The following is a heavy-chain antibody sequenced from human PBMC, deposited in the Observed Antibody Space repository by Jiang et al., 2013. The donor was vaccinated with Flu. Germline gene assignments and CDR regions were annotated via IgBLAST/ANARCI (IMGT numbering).Heavy chain of an antibody. CDR3: ARVAYGSLDY. V-gene: IGHV1-18*01. J-gene: IGHJ4*02. Sequence: GQGLEWMGWISAYNGNTNYAQKLQGRVTMTTDTSTSTAYMELRSLRSDDTAVYYCARVAYGSLDYWGQGTLVTVSS. D-gene: IGHD3-10*01. CDR2: ISAYNGNT.